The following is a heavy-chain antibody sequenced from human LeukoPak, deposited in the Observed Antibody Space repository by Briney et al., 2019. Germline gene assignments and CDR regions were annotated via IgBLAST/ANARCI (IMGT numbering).Heavy chain of an antibody. CDR3: ARDRLQLQS. V-gene: IGHV4-59*01. J-gene: IGHJ5*02. CDR1: GGSISNYY. Sequence: SETLSLTCTVSGGSISNYYWNWIRQPPGKGLEWIGYIYYTGNTNYNPSLKSRVTISVDTSKNQFSLKLSSVTAADTAVYYCARDRLQLQSWGQGTLVTVSS. CDR2: IYYTGNT. D-gene: IGHD1-1*01.